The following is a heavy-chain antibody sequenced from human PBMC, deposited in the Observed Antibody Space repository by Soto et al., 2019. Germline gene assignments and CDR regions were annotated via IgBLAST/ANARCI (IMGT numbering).Heavy chain of an antibody. Sequence: GGSLRLSCAASGFTFSSYGMHWVRQAPGKGLEWVAVIWYDGSNKYYADSVKGRFTISRDNSKNTLYLQMNSLRAEDTAVYYCARAQGDVFRLQNDYWGQGTLVTVSS. V-gene: IGHV3-33*01. CDR2: IWYDGSNK. D-gene: IGHD3-3*01. J-gene: IGHJ4*02. CDR3: ARAQGDVFRLQNDY. CDR1: GFTFSSYG.